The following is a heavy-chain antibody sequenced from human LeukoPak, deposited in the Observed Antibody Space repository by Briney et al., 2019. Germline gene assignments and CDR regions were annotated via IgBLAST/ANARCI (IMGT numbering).Heavy chain of an antibody. J-gene: IGHJ4*02. CDR3: ARQRTYYFDY. CDR1: GGSISSGGYY. V-gene: IGHV4-31*03. D-gene: IGHD1-7*01. Sequence: SETLSLTCTVSGGSISSGGYYWSWTRQHPGKGLEWIGYIYYSGSTYYNPSLKSRVSISVDTSKNQFSLKLSSVTAADTAVYYCARQRTYYFDYWGQGTLVTVSS. CDR2: IYYSGST.